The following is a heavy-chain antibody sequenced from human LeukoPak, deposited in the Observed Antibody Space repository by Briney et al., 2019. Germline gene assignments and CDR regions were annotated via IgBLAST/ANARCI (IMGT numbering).Heavy chain of an antibody. Sequence: PGGSLRLSCAASGFTFSDYYMSWIRQAPGKGLEWVSYISSSGSTIYYADSVRGRFTISRDNAKNSLYLQMNSLRAEDTAVYYCARASGIAVETIDYWGQGTLVTVSS. J-gene: IGHJ4*02. CDR3: ARASGIAVETIDY. CDR2: ISSSGSTI. V-gene: IGHV3-11*01. D-gene: IGHD6-19*01. CDR1: GFTFSDYY.